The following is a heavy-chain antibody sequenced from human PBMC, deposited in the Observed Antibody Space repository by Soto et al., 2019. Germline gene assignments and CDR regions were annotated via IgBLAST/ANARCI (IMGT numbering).Heavy chain of an antibody. V-gene: IGHV1-18*01. D-gene: IGHD6-19*01. J-gene: IGHJ6*02. CDR1: GYTFTSYG. CDR2: ISAYNGNT. CDR3: ARVSQWLVLTFKNYYYYGMDV. Sequence: ASVKVSCKASGYTFTSYGISWVRQAPGQGLEWLGWISAYNGNTNYAQKLQGRVTMTTDTSTSTAYMELRSLRSDDTAVYYCARVSQWLVLTFKNYYYYGMDVWGQGTTVTVS.